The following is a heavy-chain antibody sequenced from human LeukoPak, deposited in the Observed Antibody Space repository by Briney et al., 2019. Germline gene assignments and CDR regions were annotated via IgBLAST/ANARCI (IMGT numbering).Heavy chain of an antibody. V-gene: IGHV3-30*18. Sequence: GGSLRLSCAASGFTFSSYGMHWVRQAPGKGLEWVAVISYDGSNKYYADSVKGRFTISRDNSKNTLYLQMNSLRAEDTAVYYCAEDGGGAYYYYGMDVWGQGTTVTVSS. CDR1: GFTFSSYG. D-gene: IGHD2-21*01. J-gene: IGHJ6*02. CDR3: AEDGGGAYYYYGMDV. CDR2: ISYDGSNK.